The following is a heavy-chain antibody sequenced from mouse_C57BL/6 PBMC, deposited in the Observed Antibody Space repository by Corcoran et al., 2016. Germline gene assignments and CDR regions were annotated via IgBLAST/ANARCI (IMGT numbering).Heavy chain of an antibody. CDR1: GFSLSTSGMG. Sequence: QVTLKESGPGILQSSQTLSLTCSFSGFSLSTSGMGVSWIRQPSGKGLEWLAHIYWDDVKRYNPSLKSRLTIPKDTSRNQVFLKITSVDTADTATYYCARSSGWFAYWGQGTLVTVSA. D-gene: IGHD3-2*02. CDR2: IYWDDVK. V-gene: IGHV8-12*01. CDR3: ARSSGWFAY. J-gene: IGHJ3*01.